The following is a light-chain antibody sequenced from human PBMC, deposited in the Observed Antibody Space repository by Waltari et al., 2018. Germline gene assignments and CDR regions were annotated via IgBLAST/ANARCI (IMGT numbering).Light chain of an antibody. V-gene: IGKV1-39*01. CDR1: QSINRY. J-gene: IGKJ5*01. CDR2: AAS. Sequence: DIQITQSPSSLSASVGDRVTITCRASQSINRYLHWYQQKPGKAPKLLIYAASSLQSGVPSRFSVSGSGTDFTLTISSLQPEDFAVYYCQQYGSSPPVTFGQGTRLEIK. CDR3: QQYGSSPPVT.